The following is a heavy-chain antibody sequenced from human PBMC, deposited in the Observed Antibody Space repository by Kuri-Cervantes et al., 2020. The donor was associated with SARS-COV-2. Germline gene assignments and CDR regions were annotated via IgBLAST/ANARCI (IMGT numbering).Heavy chain of an antibody. CDR1: GYTFTGYY. J-gene: IGHJ3*02. Sequence: ASVKVSCKASGYTFTGYYMHWVRQAPGQGLEWMGWINPNSGSTNYAQKFQGWVTMTRDTSISTVYMELSSLRSDDTAVYYCARSTTFRRLVVISQGGAFDIWGQGTMVTVSS. CDR2: INPNSGST. CDR3: ARSTTFRRLVVISQGGAFDI. V-gene: IGHV1-2*04. D-gene: IGHD3-22*01.